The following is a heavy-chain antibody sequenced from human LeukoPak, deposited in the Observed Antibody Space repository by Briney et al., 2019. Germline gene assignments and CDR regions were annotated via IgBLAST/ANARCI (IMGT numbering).Heavy chain of an antibody. J-gene: IGHJ4*02. V-gene: IGHV3-30*02. D-gene: IGHD6-13*01. CDR3: AREGGRAAAGRFDY. Sequence: GGSLRLSCAASGINFRSSGMHWVRQAPGKGLEWVTFIQNDGSDRSYAASVKGRFTISRDNSKNTVYLHMNSLRADDTALYYCAREGGRAAAGRFDYWGQGTLVTVSS. CDR1: GINFRSSG. CDR2: IQNDGSDR.